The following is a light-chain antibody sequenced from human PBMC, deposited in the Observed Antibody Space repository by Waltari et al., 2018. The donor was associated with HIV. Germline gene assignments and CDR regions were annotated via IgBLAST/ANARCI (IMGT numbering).Light chain of an antibody. CDR2: QNT. CDR3: QAWDSNTAGAV. J-gene: IGLJ2*01. CDR1: KLGDKY. Sequence: SYELTQPPSVSVSPGPTASITCSGEKLGDKYACWYKQKPGQSPVLVIYQNTKRPSGSPGRFSGSNAGNTATLTISGTQAMDEADYYGQAWDSNTAGAVFGGGTKLTVL. V-gene: IGLV3-1*01.